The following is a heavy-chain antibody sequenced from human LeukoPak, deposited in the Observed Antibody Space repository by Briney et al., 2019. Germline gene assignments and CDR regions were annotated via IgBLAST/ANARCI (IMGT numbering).Heavy chain of an antibody. CDR3: ARAQTAKVATITGY. CDR1: GYTFTGYY. V-gene: IGHV1-2*06. Sequence: ASVKVSCKASGYTFTGYYMHWVRQAPGQGLEWMGRTNPNSVATNYAQKFQGRVPLTRDTSISTAYMELSRLRSDDTAVHYCARAQTAKVATITGYWGQGTLVTVSS. J-gene: IGHJ4*02. CDR2: TNPNSVAT. D-gene: IGHD5-12*01.